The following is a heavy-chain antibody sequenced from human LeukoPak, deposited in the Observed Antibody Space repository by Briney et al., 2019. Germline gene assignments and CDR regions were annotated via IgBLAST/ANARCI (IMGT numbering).Heavy chain of an antibody. CDR2: IIPILGIA. Sequence: ASVPVSCKASGGSFSSYAISWVRQAPGQGLEWMGRIIPILGIANYAQKFQGRVTITRDTSTSTAYMELSSLRSEDTAVYYCARDAVAGPFDYWGQGTLVTVSS. CDR3: ARDAVAGPFDY. CDR1: GGSFSSYA. J-gene: IGHJ4*02. V-gene: IGHV1-69*04. D-gene: IGHD2-15*01.